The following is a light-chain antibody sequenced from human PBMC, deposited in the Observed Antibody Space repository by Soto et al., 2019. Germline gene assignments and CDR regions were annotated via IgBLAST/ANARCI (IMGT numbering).Light chain of an antibody. CDR1: QSVSSSY. CDR2: GAS. Sequence: EIVLTQSPGTLSLSPGERATLSFSASQSVSSSYLAWYQQKPGQAPRLLIYGASSRATGIPDRFSGSGSGTDSTLTISRLEPEDFAVYYCQQYGSSPGTFGQGTKVDIK. CDR3: QQYGSSPGT. J-gene: IGKJ1*01. V-gene: IGKV3-20*01.